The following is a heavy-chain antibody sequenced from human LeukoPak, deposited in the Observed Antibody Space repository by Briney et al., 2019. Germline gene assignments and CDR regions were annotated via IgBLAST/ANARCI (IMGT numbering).Heavy chain of an antibody. CDR3: ARDLLRRAASGMLDS. Sequence: ASVKVSCKASGYTFTVSYIRWVRQAPGQGLEWMCWINPNSGVTNYAQKFRGRVTMPRDTSISTAYMELSRLRSDGTAVYYCARDLLRRAASGMLDSWGQGTLVTVSS. D-gene: IGHD1-26*01. CDR1: GYTFTVSY. V-gene: IGHV1-2*02. J-gene: IGHJ4*02. CDR2: INPNSGVT.